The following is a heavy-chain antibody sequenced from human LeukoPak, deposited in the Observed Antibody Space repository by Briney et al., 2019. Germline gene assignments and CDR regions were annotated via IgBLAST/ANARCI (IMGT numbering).Heavy chain of an antibody. Sequence: GGSLRLSCAASGFTFSSYAMSWVRQAPGKGLEWVSAISGSGGSTYYADSVKGRFTISRDNSKNTLYLQMNSLRAEDTAVYYCAKGHYYDSSGFLVLMQFFDYWGQGTLVTVSS. J-gene: IGHJ4*02. V-gene: IGHV3-23*01. CDR2: ISGSGGST. CDR1: GFTFSSYA. CDR3: AKGHYYDSSGFLVLMQFFDY. D-gene: IGHD3-22*01.